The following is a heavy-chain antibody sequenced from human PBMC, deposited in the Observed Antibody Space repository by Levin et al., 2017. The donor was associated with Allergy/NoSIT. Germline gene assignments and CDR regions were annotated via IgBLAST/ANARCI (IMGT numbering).Heavy chain of an antibody. CDR3: MRFGEFTNDY. V-gene: IGHV3-30*03. Sequence: GGSLRLSCAASGFTFSSYGMHWVRQAPGKGLEWVAVISYDGSNKYYADSVKGRFTISRDNSKNTLYLQMNSLRAEDTAVYYCMRFGEFTNDYWGQGTLVTVSS. D-gene: IGHD3-10*01. J-gene: IGHJ4*02. CDR1: GFTFSSYG. CDR2: ISYDGSNK.